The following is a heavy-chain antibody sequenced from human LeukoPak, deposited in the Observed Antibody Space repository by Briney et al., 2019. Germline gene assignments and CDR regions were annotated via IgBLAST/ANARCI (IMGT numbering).Heavy chain of an antibody. D-gene: IGHD6-19*01. CDR2: ISYDGSNK. J-gene: IGHJ4*02. Sequence: GGPLRLSCAASGFTFNSYGMHWVRQAPGKGLEWVAVISYDGSNKYYADSVKGRFTISRDNSENTLYLQMDSLRAEDTAVYYCARDPGVRWLVGFDYWGQGTLVTVSS. CDR3: ARDPGVRWLVGFDY. V-gene: IGHV3-33*01. CDR1: GFTFNSYG.